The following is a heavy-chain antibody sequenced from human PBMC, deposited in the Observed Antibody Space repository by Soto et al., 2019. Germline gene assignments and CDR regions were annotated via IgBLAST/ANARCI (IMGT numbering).Heavy chain of an antibody. Sequence: QVQLQESGPGLVKPSQTLSLTCTVSGASISRGAYYWSWIRQHPGKGLEWIGYIYYRGSAYYNPSLRSRVTTSVDTSKNQFSLKLSSVTAADTAVYYCARDLSGDYRAFDLWGQGTMVIVSS. CDR3: ARDLSGDYRAFDL. CDR2: IYYRGSA. D-gene: IGHD3-10*01. J-gene: IGHJ3*01. CDR1: GASISRGAYY. V-gene: IGHV4-31*03.